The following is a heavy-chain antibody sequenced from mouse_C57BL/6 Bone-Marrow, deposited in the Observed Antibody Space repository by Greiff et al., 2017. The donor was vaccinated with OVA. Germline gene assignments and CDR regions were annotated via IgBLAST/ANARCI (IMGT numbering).Heavy chain of an antibody. V-gene: IGHV3-6*01. D-gene: IGHD1-1*01. J-gene: IGHJ2*01. CDR3: ARAHYYGSRGAFDY. Sequence: DVKLQESGPGLVKPSQSLSLTCSVTGYSITSGYYWNWIRQFPGNKLEWMGYISYDGSNNYNPSLKNRISITRDTSKNQFFLKLNSVTTEDTATYYCARAHYYGSRGAFDYWGQGTTLTVSS. CDR2: ISYDGSN. CDR1: GYSITSGYY.